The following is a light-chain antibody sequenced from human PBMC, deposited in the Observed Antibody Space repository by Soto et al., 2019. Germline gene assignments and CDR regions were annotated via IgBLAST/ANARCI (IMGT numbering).Light chain of an antibody. V-gene: IGKV3-20*01. J-gene: IGKJ5*01. CDR1: QTVRYNY. CDR3: QQYGSSEII. Sequence: EFVLTQSPGTLSVSPGERATLSCRASQTVRYNYLAWYQQKPGQAPRLLIYDASSRAAGIPDRFSGGGSGTDFTLTISRLEPEDFAVFYCQQYGSSEIIFGQGTRLEIK. CDR2: DAS.